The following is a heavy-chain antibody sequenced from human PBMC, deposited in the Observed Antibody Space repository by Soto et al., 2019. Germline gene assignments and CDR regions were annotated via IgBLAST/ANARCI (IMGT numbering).Heavy chain of an antibody. CDR2: ISGSGGST. CDR1: GFTFSSYA. Sequence: GGSLRLSCAASGFTFSSYAMSWVRQAPGKGLEWVSAISGSGGSTYYADSVKGRFTISRDKSKNTLYLQMNSLRAEDTAVYYCAKDRGPRVAGPLDYWGQGTLVTVSS. D-gene: IGHD6-19*01. CDR3: AKDRGPRVAGPLDY. J-gene: IGHJ4*02. V-gene: IGHV3-23*01.